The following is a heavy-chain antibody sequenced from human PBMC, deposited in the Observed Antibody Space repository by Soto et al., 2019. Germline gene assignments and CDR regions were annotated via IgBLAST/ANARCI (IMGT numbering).Heavy chain of an antibody. Sequence: QMTLKESGPTLVKPTQTLTLTCSFSGFSLSTSGVGVGWVRQPPGKALEWLALIYWSGDEHYRPSLKSRLTITKATSKNQVVLIMTNMDPVDTATYYCARGLATLPGFAFDVWGQGTTVTVSS. CDR3: ARGLATLPGFAFDV. D-gene: IGHD6-6*01. CDR2: IYWSGDE. V-gene: IGHV2-5*01. J-gene: IGHJ3*01. CDR1: GFSLSTSGVG.